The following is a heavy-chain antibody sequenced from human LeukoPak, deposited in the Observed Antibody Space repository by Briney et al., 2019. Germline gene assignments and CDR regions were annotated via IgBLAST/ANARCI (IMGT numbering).Heavy chain of an antibody. V-gene: IGHV4-61*02. D-gene: IGHD6-13*01. J-gene: IGHJ4*02. CDR3: ARDSHSSSWVGFDY. Sequence: SETLSLTCTVSGGSISSGSYYWSWIRQPAGKGLEWIGRIYTSGSTNYNPSLKSRVTISVDTSKNQFSLRLSSVTAADTAVYYCARDSHSSSWVGFDYWGQGTLVTVSS. CDR1: GGSISSGSYY. CDR2: IYTSGST.